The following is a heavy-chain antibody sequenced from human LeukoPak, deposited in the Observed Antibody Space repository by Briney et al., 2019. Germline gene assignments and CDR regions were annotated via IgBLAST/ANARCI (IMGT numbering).Heavy chain of an antibody. V-gene: IGHV3-7*01. J-gene: IGHJ6*03. CDR3: ARAAAGRNPYYYYYYMDV. Sequence: QTGGSLRLSCAASGFTFSNYYMSWVRQAPGKGLEWVANIKQDGSEKYYVDSVKGRFTISRDNAKNSLYLQMNSLRAEDTAVYFCARAAAGRNPYYYYYYMDVWGKGTTATISS. CDR1: GFTFSNYY. CDR2: IKQDGSEK. D-gene: IGHD6-13*01.